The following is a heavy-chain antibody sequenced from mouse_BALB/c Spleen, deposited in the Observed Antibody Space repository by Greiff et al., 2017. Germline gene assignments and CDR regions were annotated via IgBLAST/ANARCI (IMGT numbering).Heavy chain of an antibody. CDR1: GFTFSSYT. D-gene: IGHD1-1*01. CDR3: ARLSYDAFFDY. CDR2: ISNGGGST. Sequence: EVKLVESGGGLVQPGGSLKLSCAASGFTFSSYTMSWVRQTPEKRLEWVAYISNGGGSTYYPDTVKGRFTISRDNAKNTLYLQMSSLKSEDTAMYYCARLSYDAFFDYWGQGTTLTVSS. J-gene: IGHJ2*01. V-gene: IGHV5-12-2*01.